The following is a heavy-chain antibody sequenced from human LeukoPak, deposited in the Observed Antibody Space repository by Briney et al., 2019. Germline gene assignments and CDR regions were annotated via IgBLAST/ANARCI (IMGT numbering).Heavy chain of an antibody. V-gene: IGHV5-51*01. CDR1: GYGFSSSW. CDR2: IYPGESDT. CDR3: AVCTTPYFVDY. Sequence: GESLKISCYGSGYGFSSSWIGWVRQMPGKGLEWMGFIYPGESDTRYSPSFQAQVTISADKSIGTAFLQWRSLKASDTAMYYCAVCTTPYFVDYWGQGTLVTVSS. J-gene: IGHJ4*02. D-gene: IGHD2-8*01.